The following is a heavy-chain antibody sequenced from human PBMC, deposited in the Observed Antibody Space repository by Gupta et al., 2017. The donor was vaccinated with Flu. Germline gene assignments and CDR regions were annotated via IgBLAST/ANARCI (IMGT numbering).Heavy chain of an antibody. Sequence: EVQLVESGGGLVQPGGSLRLSCAASGFTFSSYDMHWVSQATGKGLEWVSSIGTAGDTYYPGSVKGRFTISRENAKNSLYLQMNSLRAGDTAVYYCARGVDYGDYVSVPDYWGQGTLVTVSS. CDR2: IGTAGDT. J-gene: IGHJ4*02. D-gene: IGHD4-17*01. CDR1: GFTFSSYD. CDR3: ARGVDYGDYVSVPDY. V-gene: IGHV3-13*01.